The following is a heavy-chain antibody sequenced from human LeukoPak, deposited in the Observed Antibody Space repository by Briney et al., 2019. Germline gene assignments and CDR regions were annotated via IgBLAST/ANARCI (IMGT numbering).Heavy chain of an antibody. V-gene: IGHV3-53*01. CDR3: ATSYYDSPYYYYCYMDV. CDR1: GFTVSSNY. J-gene: IGHJ6*03. CDR2: IYSGGST. Sequence: GGSLRLSCAASGFTVSSNYMSWVRQAPGKGLEWVSVIYSGGSTYYADSVKGRFTISRDNSKNTLYLQMNSLRAEDTAVYYCATSYYDSPYYYYCYMDVWGKGTTVTVSS. D-gene: IGHD3-22*01.